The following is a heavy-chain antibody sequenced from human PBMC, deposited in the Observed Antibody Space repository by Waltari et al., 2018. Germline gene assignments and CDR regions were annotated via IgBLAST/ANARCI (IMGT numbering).Heavy chain of an antibody. D-gene: IGHD5-12*01. Sequence: QVQLVQSGAEVKKPGSSVKVSCKASGGPFSSYAISWVRQAPGQGLEWMGGIIPIFGTANYAQKFQGRVTITTDESTSTAYMELSSLRSEDTAVYYCARDTVDDYYYGMDVWGQGTTVTVSS. J-gene: IGHJ6*02. CDR2: IIPIFGTA. V-gene: IGHV1-69*05. CDR1: GGPFSSYA. CDR3: ARDTVDDYYYGMDV.